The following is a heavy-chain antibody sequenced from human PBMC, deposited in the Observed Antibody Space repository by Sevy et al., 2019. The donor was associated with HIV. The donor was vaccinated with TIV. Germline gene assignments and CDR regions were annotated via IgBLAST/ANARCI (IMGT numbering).Heavy chain of an antibody. CDR1: GGTFSIYA. D-gene: IGHD6-13*01. J-gene: IGHJ6*03. CDR2: IIPIFGTA. Sequence: ASVKVSCKASGGTFSIYAISWVRQAPGQGLEWMGGIIPIFGTANYAQKFQGRVTITADESTSTAYMELSSLRSEDTAVYYCARGGGIAQHYYYDYTDVWGKGTTVTVSS. CDR3: ARGGGIAQHYYYDYTDV. V-gene: IGHV1-69*13.